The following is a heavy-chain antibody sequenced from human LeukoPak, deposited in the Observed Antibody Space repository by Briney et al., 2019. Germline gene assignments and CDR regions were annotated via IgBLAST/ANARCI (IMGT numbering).Heavy chain of an antibody. CDR3: ARGRGRTMIRGVNDY. D-gene: IGHD3-10*01. CDR1: GYTFISYD. CDR2: ITTYNGNT. V-gene: IGHV1-18*01. J-gene: IGHJ4*02. Sequence: GSVKISCKASGYTFISYDISWVRQAPGQGLEWMGWITTYNGNTNYAQKLQGRVTMTTDTSTSTAYMDLRSLRSDDTAVYYCARGRGRTMIRGVNDYWGQGTLVTVSS.